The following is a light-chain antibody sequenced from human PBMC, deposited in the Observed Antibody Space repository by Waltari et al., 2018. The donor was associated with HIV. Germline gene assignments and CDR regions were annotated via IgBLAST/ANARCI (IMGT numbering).Light chain of an antibody. CDR3: MQALEFPVT. CDR1: QSLLHTNGNNF. V-gene: IGKV2-28*01. Sequence: DIVMTQSPLSLAVTPGEPASISCRSSQSLLHTNGNNFVDWYLQRPGQSPQLLIYLGSTRASGVSDRFTGSGSGTDFTLKISRMEAEDVGIYYCMQALEFPVTFGGGTKVEIK. J-gene: IGKJ4*01. CDR2: LGS.